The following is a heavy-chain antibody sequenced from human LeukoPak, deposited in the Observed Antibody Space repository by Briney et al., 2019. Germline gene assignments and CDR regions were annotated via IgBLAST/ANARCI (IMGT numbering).Heavy chain of an antibody. V-gene: IGHV3-30*18. J-gene: IGHJ4*02. CDR2: ISYDGSNK. CDR1: GFTFSSYG. D-gene: IGHD4-23*01. Sequence: GGSLRLSCAASGFTFSSYGMHWVRQAPGKGLEWVAVISYDGSNKYYADSVKGRFTISRDNSKNTLYLQMNSLRAEDTAVYYCAKFRLRWYFDYWGQGTLVTVSS. CDR3: AKFRLRWYFDY.